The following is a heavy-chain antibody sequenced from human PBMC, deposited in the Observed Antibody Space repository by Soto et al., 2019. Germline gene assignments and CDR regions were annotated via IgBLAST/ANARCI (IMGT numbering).Heavy chain of an antibody. CDR2: ISYDGSNK. V-gene: IGHV3-30-3*01. CDR3: ARVLFPQGQWLVPHFDY. Sequence: SLRLSCAASGFTFSSYAMHWVRQAPGKGLEWVAVISYDGSNKYYADSVKGRFTISRDNSKNTLYLQMNSLRAEDTAVYYCARVLFPQGQWLVPHFDYWGQGTLVTVSS. J-gene: IGHJ4*02. CDR1: GFTFSSYA. D-gene: IGHD6-19*01.